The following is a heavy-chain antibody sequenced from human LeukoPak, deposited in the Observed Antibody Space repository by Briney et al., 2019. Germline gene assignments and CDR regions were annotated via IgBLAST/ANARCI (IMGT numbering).Heavy chain of an antibody. CDR2: INWNGGST. D-gene: IGHD3-9*01. J-gene: IGHJ4*02. V-gene: IGHV3-20*04. CDR1: GFTFDDYG. CDR3: AKGPVFLTGYIF. Sequence: GGSLRLSCAASGFTFDDYGMSWVRQAPGKGLEWVSGINWNGGSTGYADSVKGRFTISRDNAKNSLYLQMNSLRAEDTAVYYCAKGPVFLTGYIFWGQGTLVTVSS.